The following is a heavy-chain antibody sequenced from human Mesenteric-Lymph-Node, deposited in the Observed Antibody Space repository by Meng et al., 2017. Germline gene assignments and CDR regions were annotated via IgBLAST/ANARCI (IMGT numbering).Heavy chain of an antibody. CDR3: GKGHWGLDY. V-gene: IGHV3-11*01. J-gene: IGHJ4*02. CDR2: ISNSSSTT. D-gene: IGHD7-27*01. CDR1: GFTFSDHY. Sequence: GGSLRLSCAASGFTFSDHYMTWIRQAPGKGLEWVSFISNSSSTTDNADSVKGRFTISRDNAKNALYLQMDSLKVEDTAMYYCGKGHWGLDYWGQGTRVTVSS.